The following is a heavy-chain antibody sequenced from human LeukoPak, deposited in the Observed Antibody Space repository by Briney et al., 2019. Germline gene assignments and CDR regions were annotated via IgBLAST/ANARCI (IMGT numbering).Heavy chain of an antibody. CDR3: ARAKEMATTTLNY. Sequence: ASVKVSCKASGGTFSSYAISWVRQAPGQGLEWVGIITPTSGSTTYAQKFQGRFTMTRDTSTSTVSLELRRLRSEDTAMYYCARAKEMATTTLNYWGQGTLVTVSS. J-gene: IGHJ4*02. V-gene: IGHV1-46*01. D-gene: IGHD5-24*01. CDR1: GGTFSSYA. CDR2: ITPTSGST.